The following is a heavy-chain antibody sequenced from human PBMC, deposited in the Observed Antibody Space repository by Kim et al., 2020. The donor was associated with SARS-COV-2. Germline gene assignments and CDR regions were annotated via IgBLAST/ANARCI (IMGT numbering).Heavy chain of an antibody. J-gene: IGHJ6*02. CDR2: INHSGST. CDR1: GGSFSGYY. D-gene: IGHD3-10*01. CDR3: ARAYGSGSYYNHYYYYYGMDV. V-gene: IGHV4-34*01. Sequence: SETLSLTCAVYGGSFSGYYWSWIRQPPGKGLEWIGEINHSGSTNYNPSLKSRVTISVDTSKNQFSLKLSSVTAADTAVYYCARAYGSGSYYNHYYYYYGMDVWGQGTTVTVSS.